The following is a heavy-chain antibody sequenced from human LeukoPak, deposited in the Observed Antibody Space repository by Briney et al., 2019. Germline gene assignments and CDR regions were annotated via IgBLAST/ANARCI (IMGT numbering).Heavy chain of an antibody. CDR3: ARASPYYDILTGYRAFDY. D-gene: IGHD3-9*01. Sequence: PGGSLRLSCAASGFTFSSYWMSWVRQAPGKGLEWVANIKQDGSEKHYVDSVKGRFTISRDNAKNSLYLQMNSLRAEDTAVYYCARASPYYDILTGYRAFDYWGQGTLVTVSS. CDR1: GFTFSSYW. CDR2: IKQDGSEK. J-gene: IGHJ4*02. V-gene: IGHV3-7*01.